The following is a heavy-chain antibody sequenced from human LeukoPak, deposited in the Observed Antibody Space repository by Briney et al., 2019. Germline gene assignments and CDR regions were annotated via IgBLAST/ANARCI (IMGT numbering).Heavy chain of an antibody. CDR1: GYTFTSYG. CDR3: ARDDVELWLAHHFDY. D-gene: IGHD6-19*01. J-gene: IGHJ4*02. Sequence: ASVKVSCKASGYTFTSYGISWVRQAPGQGLEWMGWISAYNGNTNYAQKLQGRVTITTDTSTSTAYMELRSLRSDDTAVYYCARDDVELWLAHHFDYWGQGTLVTVSS. CDR2: ISAYNGNT. V-gene: IGHV1-18*01.